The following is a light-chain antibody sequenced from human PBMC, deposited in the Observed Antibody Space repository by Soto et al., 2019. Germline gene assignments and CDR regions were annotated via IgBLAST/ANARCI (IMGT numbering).Light chain of an antibody. Sequence: QSALTQPASVSGSPGQSITISCTGYIHYDFVSWYQQHPGTAPKLVIYEVSNRPSGTSDRFSGSKSGHTASLTISGLQTEDEAVYYCGSYTSGSNYVFGTGTKVTVL. V-gene: IGLV2-14*01. CDR1: IHYDF. J-gene: IGLJ1*01. CDR3: GSYTSGSNYV. CDR2: EVS.